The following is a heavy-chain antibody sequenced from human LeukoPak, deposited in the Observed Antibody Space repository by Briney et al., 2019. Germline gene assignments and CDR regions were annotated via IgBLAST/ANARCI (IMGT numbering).Heavy chain of an antibody. D-gene: IGHD6-19*01. V-gene: IGHV4-59*01. CDR3: AREDGSGWYRY. CDR1: SGSISSYY. CDR2: IYYSGST. J-gene: IGHJ4*02. Sequence: PSETLSLTCTVSSGSISSYYWSWIRQSPGKGLEWIGYIYYSGSTNYNPSLKSRVTISLDTSKNQFPLKLSSVTAADTAVYYCAREDGSGWYRYWGQGTLVTVSS.